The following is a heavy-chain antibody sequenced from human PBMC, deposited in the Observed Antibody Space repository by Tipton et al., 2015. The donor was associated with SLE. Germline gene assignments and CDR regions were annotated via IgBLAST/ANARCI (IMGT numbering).Heavy chain of an antibody. V-gene: IGHV4-59*01. CDR2: IYYSGST. J-gene: IGHJ4*02. CDR3: ARGAPRGYSGCDSIPLAAAGHTFDY. D-gene: IGHD5-12*01. CDR1: GGSISSYY. Sequence: TLSLTCTVSGGSISSYYWSWIRQPPGKGLEWIGYIYYSGSTNYNPSLKSRVTISVDTSKNQFSLKLSSVTAADTAVYYCARGAPRGYSGCDSIPLAAAGHTFDYWGQGTLVTVSS.